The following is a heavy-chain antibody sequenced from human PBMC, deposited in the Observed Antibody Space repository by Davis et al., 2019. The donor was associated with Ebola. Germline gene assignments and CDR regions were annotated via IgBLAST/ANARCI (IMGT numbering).Heavy chain of an antibody. CDR1: GFTFSSYG. Sequence: GGSLRLSCAASGFTFSSYGMHWVRQAPGKGLEWVAVISYDGSNKYYADSVKGRFTISRDNSKNTLYLQMNSLKTEDTAVYYCTTVRYSGYDYYFDYWGQGTLVTVSS. V-gene: IGHV3-30*03. CDR2: ISYDGSNK. J-gene: IGHJ4*02. CDR3: TTVRYSGYDYYFDY. D-gene: IGHD5-12*01.